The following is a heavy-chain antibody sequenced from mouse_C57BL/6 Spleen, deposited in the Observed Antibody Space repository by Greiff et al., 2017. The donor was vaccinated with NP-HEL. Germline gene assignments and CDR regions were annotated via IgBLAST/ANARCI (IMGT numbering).Heavy chain of an antibody. Sequence: VKLMESGAELVKPGASVKISCKASGYAFRSYWMNWVKQRPGKGLEWIGQIYPGDGDTNYNGKFKGKATLTADKSSSTAYMQLSSLTSEDSAVYFCARKVYYGSSRDYWGQGTTLTVSS. CDR1: GYAFRSYW. CDR2: IYPGDGDT. D-gene: IGHD1-1*01. V-gene: IGHV1-80*01. CDR3: ARKVYYGSSRDY. J-gene: IGHJ2*01.